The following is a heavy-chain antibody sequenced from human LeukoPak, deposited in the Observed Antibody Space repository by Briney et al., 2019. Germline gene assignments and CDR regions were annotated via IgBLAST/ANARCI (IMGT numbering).Heavy chain of an antibody. J-gene: IGHJ4*02. D-gene: IGHD5-12*01. CDR1: GDSISNYY. Sequence: SETLSLTCTVSGDSISNYYWSWIRQPPGKGLEWIGYTYYSGSTSYNPSLKSRITISVDTSKNQCSLKLSSVTAADTAVYYCARLSGYDLDYWGQGTLVTVSS. CDR2: TYYSGST. CDR3: ARLSGYDLDY. V-gene: IGHV4-59*08.